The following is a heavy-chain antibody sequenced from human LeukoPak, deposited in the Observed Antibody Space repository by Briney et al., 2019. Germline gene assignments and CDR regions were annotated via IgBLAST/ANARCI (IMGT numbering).Heavy chain of an antibody. CDR3: AKPIVATNLDWFDP. J-gene: IGHJ5*02. CDR1: GFTFSSYA. CDR2: ISHSGGST. Sequence: GGSLRLSCAASGFTFSSYAMNWVRPAPGKGLEWVSTISHSGGSTYYADSVKGRFTISRDNSKNTLYLQMSSLRAVDTAVYYCAKPIVATNLDWFDPWGQGTLVTVSS. D-gene: IGHD1-26*01. V-gene: IGHV3-23*01.